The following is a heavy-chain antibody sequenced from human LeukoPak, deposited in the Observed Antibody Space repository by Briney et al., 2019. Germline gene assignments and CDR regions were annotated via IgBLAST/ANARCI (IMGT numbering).Heavy chain of an antibody. CDR1: GGSLTNYW. V-gene: IGHV5-10-1*01. D-gene: IGHD3-10*01. CDR2: IDPSDSYT. CDR3: ASHRYGSGSSYDY. J-gene: IGHJ4*02. Sequence: GESLKISCKGSGGSLTNYWISWVRQMPGKGLEWMGRIDPSDSYTNYSPSFQGHVTVSADKSITTAYLHWSSLKASDTAMYYCASHRYGSGSSYDYWGQGTLVTVSS.